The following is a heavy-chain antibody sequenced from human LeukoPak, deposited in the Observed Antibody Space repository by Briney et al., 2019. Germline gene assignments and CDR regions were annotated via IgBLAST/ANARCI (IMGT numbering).Heavy chain of an antibody. J-gene: IGHJ4*02. CDR1: GGSISSYY. CDR2: INYSGST. D-gene: IGHD4-11*01. V-gene: IGHV4-59*12. CDR3: ARKNRPSYGNYGFANDY. Sequence: SETLSLTCTVSGGSISSYYWIWIRQHPGKGLQWIGYINYSGSTNYNPSLKSRVTISVDTSKNQFSLKLSSVTAADTAVYYCARKNRPSYGNYGFANDYWGQGTQVTVSS.